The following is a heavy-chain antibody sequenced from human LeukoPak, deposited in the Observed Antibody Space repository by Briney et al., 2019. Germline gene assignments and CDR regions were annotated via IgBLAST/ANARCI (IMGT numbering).Heavy chain of an antibody. D-gene: IGHD3-22*01. V-gene: IGHV4-61*01. Sequence: PSQTLSLTCTVSGGSISSSSYYWGWIRQPPGKGLEWIGYICYSGSTNYNPSLKSRVTISVDTPKNQFSLKLSSVTAADTAVYYCARDSYYYDSSGYYYYFDYWGQGTLVTVSS. J-gene: IGHJ4*02. CDR3: ARDSYYYDSSGYYYYFDY. CDR1: GGSISSSSYY. CDR2: ICYSGST.